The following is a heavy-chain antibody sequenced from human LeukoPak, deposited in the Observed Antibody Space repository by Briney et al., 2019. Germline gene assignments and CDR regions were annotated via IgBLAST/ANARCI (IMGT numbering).Heavy chain of an antibody. Sequence: SETLSLTCTVSGGSISSYYWSWIRQPAGKGLEWIGRIYTSGSTNYNPSLKSRVTMSVDTSKNQFPLKLSSVTAADTAVYYCARSYYGSGRYGPHFDYWGQGTLVTVSS. D-gene: IGHD3-10*01. CDR1: GGSISSYY. V-gene: IGHV4-4*07. CDR2: IYTSGST. J-gene: IGHJ4*02. CDR3: ARSYYGSGRYGPHFDY.